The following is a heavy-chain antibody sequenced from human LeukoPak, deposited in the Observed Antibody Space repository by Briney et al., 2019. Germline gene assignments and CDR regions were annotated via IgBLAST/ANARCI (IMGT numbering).Heavy chain of an antibody. V-gene: IGHV3-48*03. CDR1: GFTFSTFA. CDR2: ISSSGSTI. Sequence: GGSLRLSCAASGFTFSTFAMIWVRQAPGKGLEWVSYISSSGSTIYYADSVKGRFTIPRDNAKNSLYLQMNSLRAEDTAVYYCARRLRRNYFDYWGQGTLVTVSS. D-gene: IGHD4-17*01. J-gene: IGHJ4*02. CDR3: ARRLRRNYFDY.